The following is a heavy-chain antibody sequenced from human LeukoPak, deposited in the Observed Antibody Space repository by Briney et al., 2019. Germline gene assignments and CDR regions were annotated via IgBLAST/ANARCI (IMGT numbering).Heavy chain of an antibody. Sequence: PSETLSLTCAVSGGSIIGSYWTWIRQSPAQGLQFIGYIYNTLDVNYNPSLKSRVTISIDMSTNQFSLRLNSVTAADTAIYYCARSRCYDSTGYNPTYYLDSCGQGALVTVSS. D-gene: IGHD3-22*01. CDR2: IYNTLDV. V-gene: IGHV4-59*01. CDR3: ARSRCYDSTGYNPTYYLDS. J-gene: IGHJ4*02. CDR1: GGSIIGSY.